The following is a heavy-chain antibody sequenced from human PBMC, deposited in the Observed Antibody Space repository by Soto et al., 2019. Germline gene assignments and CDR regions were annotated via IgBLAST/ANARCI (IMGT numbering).Heavy chain of an antibody. V-gene: IGHV1-69*01. D-gene: IGHD6-6*01. CDR2: TIPVFGTA. J-gene: IGHJ4*02. CDR1: GGTFSGYT. CDR3: ARLSIARRDFDY. Sequence: QVQLVQAGAEVRQPGSSVKVSCKASGGTFSGYTITWVRQAPGQGLEWLGGTIPVFGTANYAQKFQGRVTITADESTSTAYMELSSLRSEDTAVYYCARLSIARRDFDYWGQGTLVTVSS.